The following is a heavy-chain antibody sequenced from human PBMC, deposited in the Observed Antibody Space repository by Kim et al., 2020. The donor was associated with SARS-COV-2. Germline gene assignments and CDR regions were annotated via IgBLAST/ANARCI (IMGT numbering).Heavy chain of an antibody. CDR2: IYTSGST. CDR3: ARGYYDILTGYHYFDY. Sequence: SETLSLTCTVSGGSISSYYWSWIRQPAGKGLEWIGRIYTSGSTNYNPSLKSRVTMSVDTSKNQFSLKLSSVTAADTAVYYCARGYYDILTGYHYFDYWGQGTLVTVSS. V-gene: IGHV4-4*07. D-gene: IGHD3-9*01. CDR1: GGSISSYY. J-gene: IGHJ4*02.